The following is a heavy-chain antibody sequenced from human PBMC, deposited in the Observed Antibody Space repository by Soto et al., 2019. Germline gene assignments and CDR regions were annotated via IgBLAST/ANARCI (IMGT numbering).Heavy chain of an antibody. CDR3: ARSRYYDFWSAQIPLYYYCGMDF. Sequence: QVQLVQSGAEVKKPGSSVKVSCKASGGTFSSYAISWVRQAPGQGLEWMGGIIPILGTANYAQKFQGRVTITADESTSTAYIELSSVRSEDTAVYYCARSRYYDFWSAQIPLYYYCGMDFWGQGTTVTVSS. J-gene: IGHJ6*02. D-gene: IGHD3-3*01. CDR2: IIPILGTA. V-gene: IGHV1-69*01. CDR1: GGTFSSYA.